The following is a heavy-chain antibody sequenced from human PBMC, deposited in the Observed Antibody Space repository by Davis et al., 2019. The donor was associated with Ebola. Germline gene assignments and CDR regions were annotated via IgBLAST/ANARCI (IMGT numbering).Heavy chain of an antibody. V-gene: IGHV3-9*01. CDR1: GFTFGLSA. CDR2: LSWNSGSM. CDR3: VRDSWVPVSGSYSYYGMDV. D-gene: IGHD6-19*01. Sequence: SLKISCAASGFTFGLSAMHWVRQTPGKGLEWVSALSWNSGSMAYGDSAKGRFTVSRDNAKNSLYLQMNSLRADDTAVYYCVRDSWVPVSGSYSYYGMDVWGKGTTVTVSP. J-gene: IGHJ6*04.